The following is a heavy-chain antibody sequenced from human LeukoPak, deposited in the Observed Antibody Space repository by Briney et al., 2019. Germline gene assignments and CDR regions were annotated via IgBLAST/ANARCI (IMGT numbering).Heavy chain of an antibody. CDR2: IYPGDSDT. D-gene: IGHD5-18*01. CDR3: ARIPGYSYRYLYYYYMDV. CDR1: GYSFTSYW. V-gene: IGHV5-51*01. J-gene: IGHJ6*03. Sequence: GESLKISCKGSGYSFTSYWIGWVRQMPGKGLEWMGIIYPGDSDTRYSPSLQGQVTISADKSISTAYLQWRSLKASDTAMYYCARIPGYSYRYLYYYYMDVWGKGTTVTVSS.